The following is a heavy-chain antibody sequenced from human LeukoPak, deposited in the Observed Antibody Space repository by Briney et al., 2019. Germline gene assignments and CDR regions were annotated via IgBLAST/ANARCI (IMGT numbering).Heavy chain of an antibody. V-gene: IGHV3-7*03. J-gene: IGHJ4*02. CDR1: GFKFRAYW. CDR2: IHQHGSKE. D-gene: IGHD3-10*01. Sequence: GGSLRLSCTTSGFKFRAYWMGWVRQAPGKGLEWVANIHQHGSKENYLDSVKGRLTISRDNAKSSIYLQMNSLRAEDPAVYYCARDSFGGGVRGVIIDYWGQGTLVTVSS. CDR3: ARDSFGGGVRGVIIDY.